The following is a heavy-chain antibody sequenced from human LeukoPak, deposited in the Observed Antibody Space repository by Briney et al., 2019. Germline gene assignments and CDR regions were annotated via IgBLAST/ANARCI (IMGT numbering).Heavy chain of an antibody. V-gene: IGHV3-11*04. CDR3: ARSGSGRSYYYYMDV. J-gene: IGHJ6*03. D-gene: IGHD3-10*01. CDR1: GFTFSNYG. Sequence: GGSLRLSCAASGFTFSNYGMSWIRQAPGKGLEWLSYINSSGNTVYHADSVKGRFTISRDNAKNSLYLQMNSLRAEDTAVYYCARSGSGRSYYYYMDVWGKGTTVTVSS. CDR2: INSSGNTV.